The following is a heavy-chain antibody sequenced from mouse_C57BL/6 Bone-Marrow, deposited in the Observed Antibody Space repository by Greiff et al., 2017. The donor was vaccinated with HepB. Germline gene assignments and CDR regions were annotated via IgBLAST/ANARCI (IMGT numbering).Heavy chain of an antibody. V-gene: IGHV1-52*01. CDR2: IDPSDSET. Sequence: QVQLKQPGAELVRPGSSVKLSCKASGYTFTSYWMHWVKQRPIQGLEWIGNIDPSDSETHYNQKFKDKATLTVDKSSSTAYMQLSSLTSEDSAVYYCARGGVWYGGTFAYWGQGTLVTVSA. D-gene: IGHD1-1*01. J-gene: IGHJ3*01. CDR3: ARGGVWYGGTFAY. CDR1: GYTFTSYW.